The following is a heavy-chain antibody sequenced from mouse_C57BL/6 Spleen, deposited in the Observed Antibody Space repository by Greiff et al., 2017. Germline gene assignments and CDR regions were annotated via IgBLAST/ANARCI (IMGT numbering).Heavy chain of an antibody. CDR2: IYPGDGDP. CDR1: GYAFSSYW. CDR3: ARGGTTVYCFDY. D-gene: IGHD1-1*01. Sequence: QVQLKESGAELVKPGASVKISCKASGYAFSSYWMNWVKQRPGKGLEWIGQIYPGDGDPHYNGKFKGKATLTADKSSSTAYMQLSSLTSEDSAVYFCARGGTTVYCFDYGSQCTTRTVSS. V-gene: IGHV1-80*01. J-gene: IGHJ2*01.